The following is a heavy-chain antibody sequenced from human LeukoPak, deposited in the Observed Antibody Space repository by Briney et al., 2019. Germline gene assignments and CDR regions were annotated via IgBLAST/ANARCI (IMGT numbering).Heavy chain of an antibody. Sequence: GGSLRLSCAASGFTFSSYAMSWVRQAPGKGLEWVSAISGSGGSTYYADSVKDRFTISRDNSKNTLYLQMNSLRAEDTAVYYCAACSGGSCYNWFDPWGQGTLVTVSS. D-gene: IGHD2-15*01. CDR3: AACSGGSCYNWFDP. J-gene: IGHJ5*02. V-gene: IGHV3-23*01. CDR1: GFTFSSYA. CDR2: ISGSGGST.